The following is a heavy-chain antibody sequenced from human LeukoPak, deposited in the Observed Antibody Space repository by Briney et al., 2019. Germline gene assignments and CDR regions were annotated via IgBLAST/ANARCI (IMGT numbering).Heavy chain of an antibody. CDR2: ISAYNGHR. Sequence: ASVKVSCKASGYTFTSYGISWVRQAPGQGLEWMGYISAYNGHRKYAQKFQGRVTMTTDTSTTTAYMELTSLRSDDTAVYYCARQLLNWNTNFHDRYYMDVWGKGTTITVSS. D-gene: IGHD1/OR15-1a*01. J-gene: IGHJ6*04. CDR3: ARQLLNWNTNFHDRYYMDV. CDR1: GYTFTSYG. V-gene: IGHV1-18*01.